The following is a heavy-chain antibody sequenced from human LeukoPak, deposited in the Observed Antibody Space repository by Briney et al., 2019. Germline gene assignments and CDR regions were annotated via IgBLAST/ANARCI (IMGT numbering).Heavy chain of an antibody. D-gene: IGHD3-16*02. V-gene: IGHV1-46*01. J-gene: IGHJ4*02. Sequence: ASVKVSCKASGYTFTSYYMHWVRQAPGQGLEWMGLINPTGGSTGYAQKFQGRVTMTRDMSTSTDYMELSSLRSEDTAVYYCARARRGTLGGYRGSYYFDYWGQGTLVTVSS. CDR2: INPTGGST. CDR1: GYTFTSYY. CDR3: ARARRGTLGGYRGSYYFDY.